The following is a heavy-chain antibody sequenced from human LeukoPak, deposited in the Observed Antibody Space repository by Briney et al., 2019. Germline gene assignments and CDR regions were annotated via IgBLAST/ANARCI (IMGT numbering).Heavy chain of an antibody. CDR2: ISYDGSNK. D-gene: IGHD3-22*01. J-gene: IGHJ4*02. Sequence: GGPLRLSCAASGFTFSSYGMHWVRQAPGKGLEWVAVISYDGSNKYYADSVKGRFTISRDNSKNTLYLQMNSLRAEDTAVYYCAKEYYDSSGYYEVFDYWGQGTLVTVSS. V-gene: IGHV3-30*18. CDR3: AKEYYDSSGYYEVFDY. CDR1: GFTFSSYG.